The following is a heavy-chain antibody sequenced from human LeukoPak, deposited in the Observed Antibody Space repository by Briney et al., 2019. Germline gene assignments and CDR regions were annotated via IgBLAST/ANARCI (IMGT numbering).Heavy chain of an antibody. Sequence: PGRSLRLSCAASGFTFSSYAMHWVRQAPGKGLEWVAVISYDGSNKYYADSVKGRFTISRGNSKNTLYLQMNSLRAEDTAVYYCARRLDYSAGTFDYWGQGTLVTVSS. J-gene: IGHJ4*02. CDR2: ISYDGSNK. CDR3: ARRLDYSAGTFDY. V-gene: IGHV3-30*14. CDR1: GFTFSSYA. D-gene: IGHD3-16*01.